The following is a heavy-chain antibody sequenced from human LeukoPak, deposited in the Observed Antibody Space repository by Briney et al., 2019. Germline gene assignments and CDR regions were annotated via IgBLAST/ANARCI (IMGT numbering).Heavy chain of an antibody. D-gene: IGHD3-10*01. CDR1: GFTFSSYA. J-gene: IGHJ4*02. Sequence: PGRSLRLSCAASGFTFSSYAMHWVHQAPGKGLEWVAVISYDGSNKYYADSVKGRFTISRDNSKNTLYLQMNSLRAEDTAVYYCARELDAGSELLWFGELRYWGQGTLVTVSS. CDR2: ISYDGSNK. CDR3: ARELDAGSELLWFGELRY. V-gene: IGHV3-30*04.